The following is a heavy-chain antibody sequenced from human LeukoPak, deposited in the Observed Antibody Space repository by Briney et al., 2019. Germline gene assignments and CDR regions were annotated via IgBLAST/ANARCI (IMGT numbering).Heavy chain of an antibody. Sequence: SETLSLTCTVSGGSISSSSYYWGWIRQPPGKGLEWVGRIYTSGSNKYNPSLTSRVTMSLDTSKNQFSLKLISLTAADTAVYYCARGRGYYGVYYFDYWGQGSLVTVSS. J-gene: IGHJ4*02. CDR2: IYTSGSN. V-gene: IGHV4-39*07. CDR1: GGSISSSSYY. CDR3: ARGRGYYGVYYFDY. D-gene: IGHD3-10*01.